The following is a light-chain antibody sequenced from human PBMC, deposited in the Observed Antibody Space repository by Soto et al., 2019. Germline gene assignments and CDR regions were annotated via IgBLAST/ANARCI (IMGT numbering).Light chain of an antibody. Sequence: QSALTQPASVSGSPGQSITISCTGSSSDVGGYDYVSWYQQHPGKAPKLMIFEVSHRPSGVSNRFSGSKSGNTASLTISGLQAEDEADYYCCSYAGSSTPSYVFGSGTKLTVL. J-gene: IGLJ1*01. V-gene: IGLV2-14*01. CDR1: SSDVGGYDY. CDR2: EVS. CDR3: CSYAGSSTPSYV.